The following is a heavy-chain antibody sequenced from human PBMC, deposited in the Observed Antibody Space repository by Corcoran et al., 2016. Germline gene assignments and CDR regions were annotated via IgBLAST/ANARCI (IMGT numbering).Heavy chain of an antibody. V-gene: IGHV3-9*01. Sequence: EVQLGESGAGLVQPGRYLILCCAASGFTFDEYAMHWVRHSQCNVLAWVSGIGWISGSIGYADSVKGRFTSSRDNAKNSLYLEKNSLRAADTAVYYWEKGRLGTTSEFDYWGQGTLVTVSS. D-gene: IGHD4-17*01. CDR3: EKGRLGTTSEFDY. J-gene: IGHJ4*02. CDR1: GFTFDEYA. CDR2: IGWISGSI.